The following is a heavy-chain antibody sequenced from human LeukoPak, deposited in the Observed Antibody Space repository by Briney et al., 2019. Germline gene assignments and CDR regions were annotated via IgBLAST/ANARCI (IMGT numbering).Heavy chain of an antibody. Sequence: GGSLRLSCAASGNYWMHWVRQVPGRGPEWVANVNRDGSETYYLDSVKGRFTISKDNAKNSLYLQMNSLRAEDTALYHCARNNGMDVWGQGTTVIVSS. V-gene: IGHV3-7*03. CDR2: VNRDGSET. CDR1: GNYW. J-gene: IGHJ6*02. CDR3: ARNNGMDV.